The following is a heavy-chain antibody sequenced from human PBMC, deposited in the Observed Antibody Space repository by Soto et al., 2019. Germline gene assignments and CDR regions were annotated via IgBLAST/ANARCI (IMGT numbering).Heavy chain of an antibody. CDR1: GYSVTSYW. CDR3: ARQFRLGYCSSTSCYYNWFDP. J-gene: IGHJ5*02. Sequence: LGESLKISCNGSGYSVTSYWIGWVRQMPGKGLEWMGIIYPGDSDTRYSPSFQGQVTISADKSISTAYLQWSSLKASDTAMYYCARQFRLGYCSSTSCYYNWFDPWGQGTLVTVSS. CDR2: IYPGDSDT. D-gene: IGHD2-2*01. V-gene: IGHV5-51*01.